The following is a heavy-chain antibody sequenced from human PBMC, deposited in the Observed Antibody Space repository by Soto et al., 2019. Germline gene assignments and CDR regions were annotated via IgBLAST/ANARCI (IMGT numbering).Heavy chain of an antibody. CDR2: IVVGSGNT. D-gene: IGHD4-17*01. Sequence: GCCKASGFTVTRSSVQWVRQARGQRLEWIGCIVVGSGNTNYAQKFQERVTITRDMSTSTAYMELSSLRSEDTAVYYCVAGSRCPGVWGQGTMVTVSS. V-gene: IGHV1-58*01. CDR3: VAGSRCPGV. CDR1: GFTVTRSS. J-gene: IGHJ3*01.